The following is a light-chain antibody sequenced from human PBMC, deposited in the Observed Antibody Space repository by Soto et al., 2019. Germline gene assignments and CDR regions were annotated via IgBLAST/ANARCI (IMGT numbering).Light chain of an antibody. CDR1: ETISSHY. CDR3: QNFGDSPFT. V-gene: IGKV3-20*01. Sequence: EIVLMQSPDTLSSSPGERATLSCRASETISSHYIAWYQQKPGQAPRLLIFGASTRATGIPDRFSGSWSGTDFTLTISRLEPEDFAVYYCQNFGDSPFTFGPGTKVDIK. J-gene: IGKJ3*01. CDR2: GAS.